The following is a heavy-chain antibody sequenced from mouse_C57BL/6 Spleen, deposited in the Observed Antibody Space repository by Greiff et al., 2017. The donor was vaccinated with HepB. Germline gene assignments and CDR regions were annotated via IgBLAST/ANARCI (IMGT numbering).Heavy chain of an antibody. J-gene: IGHJ1*03. Sequence: VQLQQSGAELVRPGASVKLSCTASGFNIKDDYMHWVKQRPEQGLEWIGWIDPENGDTEYASKFQGKATITADTSSNTAYLQLSSLTSEDTAVYYCTTDYKDFDVWGTGTTVTVSS. V-gene: IGHV14-4*01. CDR3: TTDYKDFDV. D-gene: IGHD2-12*01. CDR2: IDPENGDT. CDR1: GFNIKDDY.